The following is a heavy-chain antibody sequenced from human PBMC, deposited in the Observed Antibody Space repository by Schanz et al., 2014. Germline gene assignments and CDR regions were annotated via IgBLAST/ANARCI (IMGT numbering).Heavy chain of an antibody. Sequence: EVQLVESGGGLVQPGGSLRLSCSASGFTFSIYAMHWVRQARGKGLEWVSAMNESHSTIYYADTVRGRFTISRDNAENTLLLQMNSLRAEDTAVYYCARKVVATIEGYNDNWGQGTLVIVSS. J-gene: IGHJ4*03. D-gene: IGHD5-12*01. CDR2: MNESHSTI. CDR3: ARKVVATIEGYNDN. V-gene: IGHV3-23*04. CDR1: GFTFSIYA.